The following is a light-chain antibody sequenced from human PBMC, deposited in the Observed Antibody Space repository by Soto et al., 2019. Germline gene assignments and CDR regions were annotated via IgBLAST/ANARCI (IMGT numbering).Light chain of an antibody. V-gene: IGLV2-14*01. CDR3: SSYTSSTTPYV. CDR1: RSDFGGYNY. Sequence: QSVLTQPASVSGSPGQSITISCTGTRSDFGGYNYVSWYQQHPGKAPKLMIYDVTNRPSGVSNRFSGSKSGNTASLTISGLQADDEADYYCSSYTSSTTPYVFGAGTKVTVL. J-gene: IGLJ1*01. CDR2: DVT.